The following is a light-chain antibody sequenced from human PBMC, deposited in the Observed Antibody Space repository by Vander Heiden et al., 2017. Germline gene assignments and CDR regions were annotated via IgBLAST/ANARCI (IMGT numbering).Light chain of an antibody. V-gene: IGKV1-8*01. CDR3: QQYYSYPLT. J-gene: IGKJ4*01. CDR1: QGLSNL. CDR2: GAS. Sequence: AIRMTQSPSSFSASPGDRVTITCRASQGLSNLLAWYQQKPGTAPKLLIYGASTLESGVSSRFSGSGSGTDFTLTITYLQSEDYATYYCQQYYSYPLTFGGGTKVEIK.